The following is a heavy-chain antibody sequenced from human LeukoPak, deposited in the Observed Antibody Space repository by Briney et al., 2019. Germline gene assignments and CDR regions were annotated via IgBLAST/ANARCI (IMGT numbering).Heavy chain of an antibody. CDR3: ARDAHCSSATCSGDY. V-gene: IGHV1-69*04. Sequence: ASVKVSCKASGGTFSTYAISWVRQAPGQGLEWMGRIIPILGISTYAQNFRGRVTVTADKSTTTAYMELSSLRSEDTAVYYCARDAHCSSATCSGDYWGQGTLVTVSS. CDR1: GGTFSTYA. J-gene: IGHJ4*02. CDR2: IIPILGIS. D-gene: IGHD2-2*01.